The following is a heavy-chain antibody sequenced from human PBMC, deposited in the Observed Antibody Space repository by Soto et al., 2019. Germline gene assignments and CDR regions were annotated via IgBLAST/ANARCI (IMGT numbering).Heavy chain of an antibody. CDR1: GGSVTSYY. D-gene: IGHD2-21*01. CDR2: IYYRGST. Sequence: QVQLQESGPGLVKPSETLSLTCTVSGGSVTSYYWSWIRQPPGKGLEWIGYIYYRGSTNYNPSLRSRVTISVDTSRNQCSLELSSVTAADTAVYYCVGHRGNSYYMDVGGKGTTVTVSS. J-gene: IGHJ6*03. V-gene: IGHV4-59*02. CDR3: VGHRGNSYYMDV.